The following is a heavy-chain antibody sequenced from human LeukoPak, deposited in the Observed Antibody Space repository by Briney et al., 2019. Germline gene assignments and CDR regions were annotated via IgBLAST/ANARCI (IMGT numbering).Heavy chain of an antibody. CDR3: ARAGSYDSSGYPLPLGY. CDR1: GYSISSGYY. V-gene: IGHV4-38-2*02. J-gene: IGHJ4*02. D-gene: IGHD3-22*01. CDR2: IYHSGST. Sequence: PSETLSLTCTVSGYSISSGYYWGWIRQPPGKGLEWIGSIYHSGSTYYNPSLKSRVTISVDTSKNQFSLKLSSVTAADTAVYYCARAGSYDSSGYPLPLGYWGQGTLVTVSS.